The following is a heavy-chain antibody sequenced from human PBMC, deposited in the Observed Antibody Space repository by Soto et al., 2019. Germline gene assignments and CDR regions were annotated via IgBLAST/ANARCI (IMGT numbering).Heavy chain of an antibody. CDR1: GFTFSSYA. CDR2: ISYDGSNK. D-gene: IGHD3-9*01. J-gene: IGHJ4*02. CDR3: AKVAGYFDWLPIVDY. V-gene: IGHV3-30*18. Sequence: HPGGSLRLSCAASGFTFSSYAMHWVRQAPGKGLEWVAIISYDGSNKYYADSVKGRFTISRDNSKNTLYLQMNSLSAEDTAVYYCAKVAGYFDWLPIVDYWGQGTLVTVSS.